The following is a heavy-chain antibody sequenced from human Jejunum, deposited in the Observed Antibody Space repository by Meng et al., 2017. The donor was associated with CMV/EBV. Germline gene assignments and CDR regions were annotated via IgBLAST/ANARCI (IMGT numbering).Heavy chain of an antibody. Sequence: SGYTFTDYPINWVRQAPGQGLEWMGWINTDTGSPTYAQGFTGRFVFSLDTSVSTAYLQISSLKPEDTAFYYCARKRGDTFRLWWFDSWGQGTLVTVSS. D-gene: IGHD5-18*01. CDR3: ARKRGDTFRLWWFDS. J-gene: IGHJ5*01. CDR2: INTDTGSP. CDR1: GYTFTDYP. V-gene: IGHV7-4-1*02.